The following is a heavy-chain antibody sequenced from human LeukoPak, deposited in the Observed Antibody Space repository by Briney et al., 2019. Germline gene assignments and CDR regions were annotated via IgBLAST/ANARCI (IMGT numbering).Heavy chain of an antibody. J-gene: IGHJ4*02. D-gene: IGHD4-17*01. Sequence: GGSLRLSCAASGFTFSSYEMNWVRQAPGKGLEWVSYITNSGGTTYYADSVKGRFTISRDNAKNSLYLQMNSLRAEDTAVYYCARQEDHDYGDYYFDYWGQGILVTVSS. CDR3: ARQEDHDYGDYYFDY. CDR2: ITNSGGTT. CDR1: GFTFSSYE. V-gene: IGHV3-48*03.